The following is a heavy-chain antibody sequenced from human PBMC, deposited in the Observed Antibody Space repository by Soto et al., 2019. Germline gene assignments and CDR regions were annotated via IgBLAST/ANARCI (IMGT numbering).Heavy chain of an antibody. Sequence: GGSLRVSCAAAGFNVSSNYMSWVRQAPGKGLEWVSVIYSGGSTYYADSVKGRFTISRDNSKNTLYLQMNSLRAEDTAVYYCARDREYYDSSGYYYGMDVWGQGTTVTVSS. D-gene: IGHD3-22*01. V-gene: IGHV3-53*01. CDR2: IYSGGST. CDR3: ARDREYYDSSGYYYGMDV. CDR1: GFNVSSNY. J-gene: IGHJ6*02.